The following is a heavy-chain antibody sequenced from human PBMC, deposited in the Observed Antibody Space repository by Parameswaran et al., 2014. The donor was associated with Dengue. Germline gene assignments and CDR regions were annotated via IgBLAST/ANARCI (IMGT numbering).Heavy chain of an antibody. D-gene: IGHD3-3*02. CDR3: ARGVSPSHLIDY. Sequence: RWIRQPPGKGLEWIGYIYHSGSTYYNPSLKSRVTISVDRSKNQFSLKLSSVTAADTAVYYCARGVSPSHLIDYWGQGTLVTVSS. CDR2: IYHSGST. J-gene: IGHJ4*02. V-gene: IGHV4-30-2*01.